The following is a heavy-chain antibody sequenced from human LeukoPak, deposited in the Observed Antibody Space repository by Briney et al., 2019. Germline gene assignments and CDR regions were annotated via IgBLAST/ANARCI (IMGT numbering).Heavy chain of an antibody. CDR1: GGSISSGDYY. V-gene: IGHV4-30-4*08. D-gene: IGHD6-13*01. CDR2: IYYSGST. Sequence: PSETLSLTCTVSGGSISSGDYYWSWIRQPPGKGLEWIGYIYYSGSTYYNPSLKSRVTISVDTSKNQFSLKLSSVTAADTAVYYCARDRSSYSSSWYFDYWGRGTLVTVSS. CDR3: ARDRSSYSSSWYFDY. J-gene: IGHJ4*02.